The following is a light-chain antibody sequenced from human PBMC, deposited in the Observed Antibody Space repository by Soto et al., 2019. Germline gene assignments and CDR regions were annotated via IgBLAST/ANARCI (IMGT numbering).Light chain of an antibody. V-gene: IGKV3-20*01. CDR3: QQYGRSPTT. CDR2: GAS. CDR1: QNSSSSY. Sequence: VFTRSSDPVSLSPGESAPLSCMSSQNSSSSYLAWYQQKRGQAPRFIIYGASSRATGIPDRFSGSGSGTDCTLTISRLEPEDVAVYYCQQYGRSPTTLGQGTKVDIK. J-gene: IGKJ1*01.